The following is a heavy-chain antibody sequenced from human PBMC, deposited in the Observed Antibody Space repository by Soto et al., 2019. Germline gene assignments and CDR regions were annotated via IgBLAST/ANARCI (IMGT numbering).Heavy chain of an antibody. Sequence: PSQTLSLTCAISGDSISSNSAAWNWIRQSPSRGFEWLGRTYYRSRWYHDYAVSVKSRIIINPDTSKNQVSLQLNSVTPDDTAVYYCAREAYYDSSGYYYEGNYFDYWGQGTLVTVSS. J-gene: IGHJ4*02. CDR2: TYYRSRWYH. D-gene: IGHD3-22*01. CDR3: AREAYYDSSGYYYEGNYFDY. CDR1: GDSISSNSAA. V-gene: IGHV6-1*01.